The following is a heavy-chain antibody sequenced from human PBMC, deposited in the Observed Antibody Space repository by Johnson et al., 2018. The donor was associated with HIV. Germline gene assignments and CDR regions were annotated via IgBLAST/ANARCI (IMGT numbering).Heavy chain of an antibody. CDR1: GFTFSSYA. CDR3: ARGAYCGGDCYSGLGALDV. J-gene: IGHJ3*01. D-gene: IGHD2-21*02. CDR2: ISSSGTTI. V-gene: IGHV3-48*03. Sequence: EVQLVESGGGLVQPGGSLRLSCAASGFTFSSYAMSWVRQAPGKGLEWLSYISSSGTTIYYADSVKGRLTISRDNAKNSLYLQMNSLRGEDTAAYYCARGAYCGGDCYSGLGALDVWGQGTMVTVSP.